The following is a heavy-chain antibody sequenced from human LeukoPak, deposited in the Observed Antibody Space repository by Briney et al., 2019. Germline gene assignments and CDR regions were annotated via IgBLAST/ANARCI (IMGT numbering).Heavy chain of an antibody. CDR3: ARGLPTPKLLDS. Sequence: PSETLSLTCGVSGSSISNGDYWAWFRQPPGKGLEWIATVFQLQTVRYFYTPSLHIRVAMSLATTHNHFPLNLTSVTASDTALYFCARGLPTPKLLDSWGQGTLVTVSS. D-gene: IGHD2-15*01. CDR2: VFQLQTVRY. J-gene: IGHJ4*02. CDR1: GSSISNGDY. V-gene: IGHV4-38-2*01.